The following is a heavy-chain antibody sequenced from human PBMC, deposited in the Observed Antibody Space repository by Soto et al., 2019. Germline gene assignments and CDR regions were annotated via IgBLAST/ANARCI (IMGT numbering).Heavy chain of an antibody. Sequence: PGGSLRLSCAASGFIFSSYSMNWVRQAPGKGLEWVSSISSSSAYIYYADSVKGRFTISRDNAKNSLYLQMNSLRAEDTAVYYCARDPSVVLVPAEEKHWGQGTLVTVSS. D-gene: IGHD2-2*01. CDR1: GFIFSSYS. CDR2: ISSSSAYI. J-gene: IGHJ4*02. CDR3: ARDPSVVLVPAEEKH. V-gene: IGHV3-21*01.